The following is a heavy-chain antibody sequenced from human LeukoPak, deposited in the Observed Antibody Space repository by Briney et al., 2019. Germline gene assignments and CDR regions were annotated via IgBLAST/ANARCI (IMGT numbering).Heavy chain of an antibody. V-gene: IGHV3-23*01. CDR3: ARDSYDT. CDR1: GFTFSSYD. D-gene: IGHD3-9*01. J-gene: IGHJ5*02. Sequence: GGSLRLSCAASGFTFSSYDMSWVRQAPGKGLEWVSSITLSGANTFYADSVMGRFTISRDNSKNTLYLQMNSLRAEDTAVYYCARDSYDTWGQGTLVTVSS. CDR2: ITLSGANT.